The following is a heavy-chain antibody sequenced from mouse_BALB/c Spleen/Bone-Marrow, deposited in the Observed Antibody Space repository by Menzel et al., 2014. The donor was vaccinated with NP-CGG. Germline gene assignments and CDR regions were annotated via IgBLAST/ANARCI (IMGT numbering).Heavy chain of an antibody. J-gene: IGHJ1*01. D-gene: IGHD1-1*01. CDR3: TRDGSSRWYFDV. Sequence: QVQLQQSGAELVRPGASVTLSCKASGYTFTDYDMHWVKQTPVHGLEWIGAIDPETSGTAYNQKFKGKATLTADKSSSTAYMELRSLTSEYSAVYYCTRDGSSRWYFDVWGAGTTVTVSS. V-gene: IGHV1-15*01. CDR2: IDPETSGT. CDR1: GYTFTDYD.